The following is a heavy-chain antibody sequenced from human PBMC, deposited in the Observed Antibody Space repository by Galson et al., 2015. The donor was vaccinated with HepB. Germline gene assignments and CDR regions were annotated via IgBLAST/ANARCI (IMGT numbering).Heavy chain of an antibody. V-gene: IGHV5-51*01. J-gene: IGHJ3*02. Sequence: QSGAEVKKPGESLKISCEGSGYRFSMYWIGWVRQMPGRGLEWMGSIYPGASETRYSPSFQGQVTISADKSISTAYLQWSSLKASDTAMYYCATHYDRHAGPFDIWGQGTMVTVSS. CDR1: GYRFSMYW. D-gene: IGHD3-22*01. CDR2: IYPGASET. CDR3: ATHYDRHAGPFDI.